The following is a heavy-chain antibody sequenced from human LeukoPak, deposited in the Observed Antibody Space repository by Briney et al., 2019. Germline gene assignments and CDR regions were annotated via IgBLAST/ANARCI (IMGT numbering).Heavy chain of an antibody. CDR3: ARPSIVGATYRGAFDI. CDR2: IYHSGST. CDR1: GYSISSGYY. Sequence: SETLSLTCAASGYSISSGYYWGWIRQPPGKGLEWIGSIYHSGSTYYNPSLKSRVTISVDTSKNQFSLKLSSVTAADTAVYYCARPSIVGATYRGAFDIWGQGTMVTVSS. J-gene: IGHJ3*02. D-gene: IGHD1-26*01. V-gene: IGHV4-38-2*01.